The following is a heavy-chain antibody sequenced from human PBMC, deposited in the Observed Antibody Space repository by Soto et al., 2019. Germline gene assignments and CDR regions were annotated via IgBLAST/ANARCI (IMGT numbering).Heavy chain of an antibody. CDR1: GGTFSSYT. V-gene: IGHV1-69*02. CDR3: ARGLHYDSISLDDY. CDR2: IIPILGIA. Sequence: QVQLVQSGAEVKKPGSSVKVSCKASGGTFSSYTISWVRQAPGQGLEWMGRIIPILGIANYAQKFQGRVMSTADKSTSTAYMELSSLSSEDTAVYYCARGLHYDSISLDDYWGQGTLVTVSS. D-gene: IGHD3-22*01. J-gene: IGHJ4*02.